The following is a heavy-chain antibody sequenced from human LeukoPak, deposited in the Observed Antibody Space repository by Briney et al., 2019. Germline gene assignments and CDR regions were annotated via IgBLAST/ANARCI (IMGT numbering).Heavy chain of an antibody. CDR3: AKGSSYYDYVWGSYRPYYFDY. V-gene: IGHV3-7*03. CDR2: IKQDGSEK. CDR1: GFTFSSYW. J-gene: IGHJ4*02. Sequence: GGSLRLSCAASGFTFSSYWMSWVRQAPGKGLEWVANIKQDGSEKYYVDSVKGRFTISRDNAKNSLYLQMNSLRAEDTAVYYCAKGSSYYDYVWGSYRPYYFDYWGQGTLVTVSS. D-gene: IGHD3-16*02.